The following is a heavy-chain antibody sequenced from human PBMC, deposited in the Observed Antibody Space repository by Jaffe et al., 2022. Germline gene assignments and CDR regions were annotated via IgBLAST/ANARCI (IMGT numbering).Heavy chain of an antibody. CDR1: GYSFTSYW. V-gene: IGHV5-51*01. D-gene: IGHD2-8*02. Sequence: EVQLVQSGAEVKKPGESLKISCKGSGYSFTSYWIGWVRQMPGKGLEWMGIIYPGDSDTRYSPSFQGQVTISADKSISTAYLQWSSLKASDTAMYYCARHPPDCTGGVCFGSVAVAGTVWFDPWGQGTLVTVSS. CDR2: IYPGDSDT. J-gene: IGHJ5*02. CDR3: ARHPPDCTGGVCFGSVAVAGTVWFDP.